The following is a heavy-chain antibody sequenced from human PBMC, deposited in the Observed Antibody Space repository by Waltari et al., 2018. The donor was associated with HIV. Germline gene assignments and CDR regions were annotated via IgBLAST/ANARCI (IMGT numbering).Heavy chain of an antibody. CDR1: GGSVSSSGYF. CDR3: ARHALRVGAAYWNFDL. J-gene: IGHJ2*01. V-gene: IGHV4-39*01. CDR2: IYYTGRA. D-gene: IGHD1-26*01. Sequence: QLQLQESGPGLVKPSETLSLTCAVSGGSVSSSGYFWGWIRQPPGQGLAWVGRIYYTGRAYYHPSLKSRVTISVDTSKNQFSLKVTSVTAADTAVYYCARHALRVGAAYWNFDLWGRGTLVTVSS.